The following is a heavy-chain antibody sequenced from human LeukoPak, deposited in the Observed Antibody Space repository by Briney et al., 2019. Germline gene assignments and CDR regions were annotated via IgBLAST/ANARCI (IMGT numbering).Heavy chain of an antibody. J-gene: IGHJ4*02. D-gene: IGHD3-22*01. CDR1: GCTFEEYT. CDR2: ISWDESNI. Sequence: GGSLRLSCAASGCTFEEYTMHWVRQAPGKGLEWVSLISWDESNIFYAHTVKGGFTISRDKSKNSLYLQMNSRRAEDTAVYYCAREYYYDSSGYYRLDYWGQGPLVTVSS. V-gene: IGHV3-43*01. CDR3: AREYYYDSSGYYRLDY.